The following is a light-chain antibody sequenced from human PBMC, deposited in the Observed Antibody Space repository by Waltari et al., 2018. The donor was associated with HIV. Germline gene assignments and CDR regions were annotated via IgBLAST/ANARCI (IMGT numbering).Light chain of an antibody. CDR3: QQYNNWRT. J-gene: IGKJ1*01. CDR2: DAS. V-gene: IGKV3-15*01. Sequence: EIVMTQSPATLSVSPGERATLSCRASQSVDTNLAWYRQKPGQPPRLLIYDASTRATDIPARFSGSGSGSEFTLTITSLQSEDFAVYYCQQYNNWRTFGQGTRVEIK. CDR1: QSVDTN.